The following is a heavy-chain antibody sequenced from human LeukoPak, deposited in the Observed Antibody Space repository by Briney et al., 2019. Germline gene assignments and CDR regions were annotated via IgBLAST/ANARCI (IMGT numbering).Heavy chain of an antibody. D-gene: IGHD2-21*02. Sequence: PGGSLRLSCAASGFTFSDYYTSWIRQAPGKGLEWVSYISGTSTYTNYADSVKGRFTISGGNAKNSLYLQMNSLRAEDTAVYYCARDISYCGGDCAPYYFDYWGQGTLVTVSS. CDR3: ARDISYCGGDCAPYYFDY. V-gene: IGHV3-11*05. J-gene: IGHJ4*02. CDR2: ISGTSTYT. CDR1: GFTFSDYY.